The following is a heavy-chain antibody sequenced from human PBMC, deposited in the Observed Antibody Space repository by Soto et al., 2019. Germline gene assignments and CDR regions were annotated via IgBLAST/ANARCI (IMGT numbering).Heavy chain of an antibody. CDR2: VSSSGSYI. CDR1: GFTFSSQS. V-gene: IGHV3-21*01. CDR3: ASPRGLDDAFDI. Sequence: EVQLVESGGGLVKPGGSLRLSCAASGFTFSSQSMNWVRQATGKGLEWVSSVSSSGSYIYYADSVKGRFTISRDNAKNSLYLQLNSLRAEDTAVYYCASPRGLDDAFDIWGQGTMVTASS. D-gene: IGHD3-10*01. J-gene: IGHJ3*02.